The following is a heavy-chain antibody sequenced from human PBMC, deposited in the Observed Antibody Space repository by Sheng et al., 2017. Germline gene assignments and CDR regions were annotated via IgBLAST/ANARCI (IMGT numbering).Heavy chain of an antibody. V-gene: IGHV4-38-2*02. CDR3: ARADYYGSGSLVGWFPTPVGAQGNP. J-gene: IGHJ5*02. CDR2: IYHSGST. Sequence: QVQLQESGPGLVKPSETLSLTCTVSGYSISSGYYWGWIRQPPGKGLEWIGSIYHSGSTYYNPSLKSRVTISVDTSKNQFSLKLSSVTAADTAVYYCARADYYGSGSLVGWFPTPVGAQGNPWV. CDR1: GYSISSGYY. D-gene: IGHD3-10*01.